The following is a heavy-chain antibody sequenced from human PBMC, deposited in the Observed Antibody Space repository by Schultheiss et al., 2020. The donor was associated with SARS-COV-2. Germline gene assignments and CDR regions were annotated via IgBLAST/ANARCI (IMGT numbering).Heavy chain of an antibody. CDR3: ARNRDQGFDS. J-gene: IGHJ4*02. CDR2: IYYSGST. Sequence: SETLSLTCTVSGGSISSSSYYWGWIRQPPGKGLEWIGSIYYSGSTHYNPSLKSRPSISIDTSTNQFFLSLSSVTAADTAVYYCARNRDQGFDSWGQGTLV. V-gene: IGHV4-39*07. CDR1: GGSISSSSYY.